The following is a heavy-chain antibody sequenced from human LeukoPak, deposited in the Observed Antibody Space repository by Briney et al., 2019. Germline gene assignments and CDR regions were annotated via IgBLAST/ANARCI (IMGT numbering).Heavy chain of an antibody. CDR1: GYTFTSYG. D-gene: IGHD2-15*01. Sequence: ASVKASCKASGYTFTSYGISWVRQAPGQGLEWMGWISAYNGNTNYAQKLQGRVTMTTDTSTSTAYMELRSLRSDDTAVYYCARAARYCSGGSCSPTFDYWGQGTLVTVSS. V-gene: IGHV1-18*01. J-gene: IGHJ4*02. CDR2: ISAYNGNT. CDR3: ARAARYCSGGSCSPTFDY.